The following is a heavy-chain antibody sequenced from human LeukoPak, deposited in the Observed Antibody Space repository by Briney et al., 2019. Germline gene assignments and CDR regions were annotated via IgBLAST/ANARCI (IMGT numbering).Heavy chain of an antibody. V-gene: IGHV1-18*01. CDR2: FSAYNGNT. D-gene: IGHD2/OR15-2a*01. CDR1: GYTFTSYG. CDR3: ARIYGLYCYMDV. Sequence: VSVKVSCKASGYTFTSYGISWVRQAPGQGLEWMGWFSAYNGNTNYAQKLQGRVTRTTDTSMSTDYMELRSLRSDDTAVYYCARIYGLYCYMDVWGKGTTVTVSS. J-gene: IGHJ6*03.